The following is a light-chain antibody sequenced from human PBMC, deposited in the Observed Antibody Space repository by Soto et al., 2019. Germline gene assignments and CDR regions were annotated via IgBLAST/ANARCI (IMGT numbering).Light chain of an antibody. CDR2: EVS. Sequence: QSVLAQPASVSGSPGQSITISCTGTRSDIGSYNNVAWYQQHPGKAPKLMIYEVSNRPSGVSNRFSGSKSGNTASLTISGLLPEDEADYYCNSYTSSSTVVFGTGTKVTVL. CDR3: NSYTSSSTVV. J-gene: IGLJ1*01. CDR1: RSDIGSYNN. V-gene: IGLV2-14*01.